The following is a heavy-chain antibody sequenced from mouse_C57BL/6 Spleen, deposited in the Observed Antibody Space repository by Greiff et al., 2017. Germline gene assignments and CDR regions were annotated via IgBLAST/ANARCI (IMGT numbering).Heavy chain of an antibody. CDR3: ARFPDYYGSCYYDRDY. V-gene: IGHV1-52*01. D-gene: IGHD1-1*01. J-gene: IGHJ4*01. CDR2: IDPSDSET. CDR1: GYTFTSYW. Sequence: QVQLQQPGAELVRPGSSVKLSCKASGYTFTSYWMHWVKQRPIQGLEWIGNIDPSDSETHYNQKFKDKATLTVDKSSSTAYMQLSSLTSADSAVYYCARFPDYYGSCYYDRDYWGQGTSVTVSS.